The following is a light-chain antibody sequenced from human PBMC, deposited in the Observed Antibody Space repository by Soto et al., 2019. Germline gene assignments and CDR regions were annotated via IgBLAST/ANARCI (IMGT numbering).Light chain of an antibody. V-gene: IGKV3-15*01. CDR1: QIVSDN. CDR3: QQYNNWPWT. Sequence: EIVLTQSPCTLSLSPGERATLSCRASQIVSDNYLAWYQQKPGQAPRLLIHGASTRAPGFPARFSGSGSGTDFTLTISSLQSEDFAVYYCQQYNNWPWTFGQGTKVDIK. J-gene: IGKJ1*01. CDR2: GAS.